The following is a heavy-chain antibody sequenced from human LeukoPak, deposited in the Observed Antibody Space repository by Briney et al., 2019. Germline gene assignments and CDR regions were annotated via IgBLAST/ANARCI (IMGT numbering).Heavy chain of an antibody. CDR3: ARDRAIVGAQSPDY. Sequence: GASVKVSCKASGYTFTSYGISWVRQAPGQGLEWMGWISAYNGNTNYAQKLQGRVTMTTDTSTSAAYMELRSLRSDDTAVYYCARDRAIVGAQSPDYWGQGTLVTVSS. J-gene: IGHJ4*02. V-gene: IGHV1-18*01. CDR2: ISAYNGNT. CDR1: GYTFTSYG. D-gene: IGHD1-26*01.